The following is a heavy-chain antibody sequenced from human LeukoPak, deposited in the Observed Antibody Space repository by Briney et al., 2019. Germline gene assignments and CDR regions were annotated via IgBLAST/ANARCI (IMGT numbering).Heavy chain of an antibody. Sequence: SETLSLTCTVSGGSISSSSYYWGWIRQPPGKGLEWIGSIYYSGSTYYNPSLKSRVTISVDTSKNQFSLKLSSVTAADTAVYYCARTGRQYDFWSGSLNFDIWGQGTMVTVSS. V-gene: IGHV4-39*07. J-gene: IGHJ3*02. D-gene: IGHD3-3*01. CDR1: GGSISSSSYY. CDR3: ARTGRQYDFWSGSLNFDI. CDR2: IYYSGST.